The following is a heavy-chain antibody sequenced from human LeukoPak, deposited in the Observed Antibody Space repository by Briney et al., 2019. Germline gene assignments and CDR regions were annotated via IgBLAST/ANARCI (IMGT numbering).Heavy chain of an antibody. Sequence: SETLSLTCTISGGSLSSYYWTWARQPPRKGLEWIGYIYSSGSTNYNPSLKSRVTISIDTSKNQFSLNLSSVTAADTAVYYCARGRYYGSGFYYYDYWGQGTLVTVSS. V-gene: IGHV4-59*01. CDR1: GGSLSSYY. CDR2: IYSSGST. D-gene: IGHD3-10*01. J-gene: IGHJ4*02. CDR3: ARGRYYGSGFYYYDY.